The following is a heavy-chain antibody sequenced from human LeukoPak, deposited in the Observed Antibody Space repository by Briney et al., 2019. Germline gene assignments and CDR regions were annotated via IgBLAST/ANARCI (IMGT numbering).Heavy chain of an antibody. J-gene: IGHJ4*02. CDR1: GFTFSSYS. CDR2: ISSSSSTI. Sequence: GGSLRLSCAASGFTFSSYSMNWVRQAPGKGLEWVSYISSSSSTIYYADSVKGRFTISRDNSKNTLYLQMNSLRAEDTAVYYCAKDPHSYDFWSGSPPDYWGQGTLVTVSS. V-gene: IGHV3-48*01. CDR3: AKDPHSYDFWSGSPPDY. D-gene: IGHD3-3*01.